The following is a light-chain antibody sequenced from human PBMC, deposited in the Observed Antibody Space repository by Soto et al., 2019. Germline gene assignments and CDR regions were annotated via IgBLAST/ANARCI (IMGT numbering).Light chain of an antibody. CDR3: QHYGYSKWT. V-gene: IGKV3-20*01. Sequence: IVLTQSPGTLSLSPGERATLSCRASQTGSNSYLAWYQHKSGQDPRLLIYGVYTRASGIPDRFSGSGSGTEFNLTITRLETEDSAVYFCQHYGYSKWTGGQGTKGDIK. CDR2: GVY. J-gene: IGKJ1*01. CDR1: QTGSNSY.